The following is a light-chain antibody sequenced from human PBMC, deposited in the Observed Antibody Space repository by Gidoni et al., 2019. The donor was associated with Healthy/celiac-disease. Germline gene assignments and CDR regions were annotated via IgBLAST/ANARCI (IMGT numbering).Light chain of an antibody. CDR1: QGISNY. Sequence: DIEMTKSPSSLSPSVGDRVTITCRAGQGISNYLAWYQKKPGKVAKLLIYAASTLQSVIPSRFSGSGSGTDFTLTISSLQPEDVATYYCQKYNSAPLITFGQGTRLEIK. J-gene: IGKJ5*01. CDR3: QKYNSAPLIT. CDR2: AAS. V-gene: IGKV1-27*01.